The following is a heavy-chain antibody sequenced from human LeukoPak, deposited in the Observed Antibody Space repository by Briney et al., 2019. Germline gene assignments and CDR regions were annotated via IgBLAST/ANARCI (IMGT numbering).Heavy chain of an antibody. V-gene: IGHV4-59*08. CDR2: IFYSGTT. CDR3: ARHRRIAVAGFDY. D-gene: IGHD6-19*01. J-gene: IGHJ4*02. CDR1: GGSISGYY. Sequence: SETLSLTCTVSGGSISGYYWSWIRQPPGKGLEWIGYIFYSGTTNYNPSLKSRVTISVDTSKNQFSLKLISVTAADTAVYYCARHRRIAVAGFDYWGQGTLVTVSS.